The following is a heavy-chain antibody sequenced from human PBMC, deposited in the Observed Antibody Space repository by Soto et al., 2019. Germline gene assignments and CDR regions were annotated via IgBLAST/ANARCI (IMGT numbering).Heavy chain of an antibody. Sequence: PGGSLRLSXEASGFTFSVHYMSWVRQAPGKAPEWLSHISGDSNTVYYAGSVKGRFTISRDNARKSLFLQMDNLRAEDTALYYCARDRQPSSYIGLDVWGHGTTVTVSS. D-gene: IGHD1-1*01. V-gene: IGHV3-11*01. CDR2: ISGDSNTV. CDR1: GFTFSVHY. J-gene: IGHJ6*02. CDR3: ARDRQPSSYIGLDV.